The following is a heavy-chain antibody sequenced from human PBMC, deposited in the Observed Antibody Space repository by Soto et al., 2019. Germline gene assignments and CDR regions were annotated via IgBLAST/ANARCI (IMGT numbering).Heavy chain of an antibody. CDR3: ARDKSYYGSGSYYNY. D-gene: IGHD3-10*01. V-gene: IGHV1-69*10. Sequence: ASVKVPCKASGGTFSSYAISWVRQAPGQGLEWMGGIIPTLGIANYAQKFQGRVTITADKSTSTAYMELSSLRSEDTAVYYCARDKSYYGSGSYYNYWGQGTLVTVSS. CDR1: GGTFSSYA. J-gene: IGHJ4*02. CDR2: IIPTLGIA.